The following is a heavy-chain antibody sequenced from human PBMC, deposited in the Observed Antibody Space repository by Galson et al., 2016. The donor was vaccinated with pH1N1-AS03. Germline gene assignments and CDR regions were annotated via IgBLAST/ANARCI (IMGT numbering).Heavy chain of an antibody. D-gene: IGHD3-9*01. J-gene: IGHJ4*02. CDR3: ATAGNYFDIRRFDY. Sequence: SLRLSCAASGFTFSNYGMHWVRQAPGKGLEWVAGISYDGSNEYYADSVKGRLTVSRDNSKNTLFLQMNSLRIEDTAVYYCATAGNYFDIRRFDYWGQGTPVTVFS. V-gene: IGHV3-30*03. CDR2: ISYDGSNE. CDR1: GFTFSNYG.